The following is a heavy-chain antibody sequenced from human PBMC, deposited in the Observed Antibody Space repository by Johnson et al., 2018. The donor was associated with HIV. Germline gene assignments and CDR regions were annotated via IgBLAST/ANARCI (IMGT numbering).Heavy chain of an antibody. CDR2: ISSSGSTI. J-gene: IGHJ3*02. CDR3: ARVRQWLAGDAFDI. V-gene: IGHV3-11*01. CDR1: GFTFSDYY. D-gene: IGHD6-19*01. Sequence: QVQLVESGGGLVKPGGSLRLSCAASGFTFSDYYMSWIRQAPGKGLEWVSYISSSGSTIYYADSVKGRFTISRDNAKNSLYLQMNRLRADDTALYYCARVRQWLAGDAFDIWGQGTMVTVSS.